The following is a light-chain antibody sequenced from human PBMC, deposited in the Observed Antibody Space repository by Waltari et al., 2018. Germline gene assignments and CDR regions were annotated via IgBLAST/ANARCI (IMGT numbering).Light chain of an antibody. CDR3: QQYNSFPYT. J-gene: IGKJ2*01. CDR2: KAS. Sequence: IQMTQSPPALSASVGDRVTITCRASQSISNWLAWYQQKPGKAPNLLISKASSLQSGVPSRFSGSGSGTEFTLTIGSLQPDDFATYYCQQYNSFPYTFGQGTKLEIK. V-gene: IGKV1-5*03. CDR1: QSISNW.